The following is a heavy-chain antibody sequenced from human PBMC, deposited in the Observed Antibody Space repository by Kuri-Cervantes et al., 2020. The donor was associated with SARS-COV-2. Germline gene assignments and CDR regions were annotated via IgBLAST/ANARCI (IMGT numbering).Heavy chain of an antibody. CDR1: GYTFTSYG. D-gene: IGHD5-24*01. CDR2: INAYNGNT. Sequence: ASVKVSCKASGYTFTSYGISWVRQAPGQGLEWMGWINAYNGNTNYAQKLQGRVTMTTDTSTSTAYMELRSLRSDDTAVYYCGRVSWLQLWRRYSDSWGQGTLVTVSS. V-gene: IGHV1-18*01. CDR3: GRVSWLQLWRRYSDS. J-gene: IGHJ4*02.